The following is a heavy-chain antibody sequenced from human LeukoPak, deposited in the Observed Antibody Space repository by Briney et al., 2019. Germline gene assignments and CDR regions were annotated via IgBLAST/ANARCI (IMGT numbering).Heavy chain of an antibody. CDR2: ISGSGGST. CDR1: GFTFSSYA. Sequence: GGSLRLSCAASGFTFSSYAMSWVRQAPGKGLEWVSAISGSGGSTYYADSVKGRFTISRDISKNTLYLQMNSLRAEDTAVYYCARGDEYSSSLDYWGQGTLVTVSS. J-gene: IGHJ4*02. D-gene: IGHD6-6*01. CDR3: ARGDEYSSSLDY. V-gene: IGHV3-23*01.